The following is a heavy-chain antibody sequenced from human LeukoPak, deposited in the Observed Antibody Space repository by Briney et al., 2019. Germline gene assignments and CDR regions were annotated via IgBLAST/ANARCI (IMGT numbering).Heavy chain of an antibody. CDR1: GFTFSNYG. Sequence: GGSLRLSCAASGFTFSNYGMNWVRQAPGKGLEWVSVTDTSGVITYYTDSVKGRFTISRDNSKNTLNLQMDSLRVEDTAVYYCAKGDTGVIRRYYLDSWGQGTLVTVSS. D-gene: IGHD5-18*01. CDR3: AKGDTGVIRRYYLDS. V-gene: IGHV3-23*05. CDR2: TDTSGVIT. J-gene: IGHJ4*02.